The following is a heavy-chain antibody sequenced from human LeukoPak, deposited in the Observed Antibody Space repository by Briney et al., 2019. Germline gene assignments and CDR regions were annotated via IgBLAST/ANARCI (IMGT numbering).Heavy chain of an antibody. Sequence: ASVKVSCKASGYTFTSYGIIWVRQAPGQGLEWMGWISAHNGNTNYAQKLQGRVTMTTDTSTSTAYMELRSLRSDDTAMYYCARSPYYDFWSAPYHWFDPWGQGTLVTVSS. CDR3: ARSPYYDFWSAPYHWFDP. CDR2: ISAHNGNT. D-gene: IGHD3-3*01. CDR1: GYTFTSYG. V-gene: IGHV1-18*01. J-gene: IGHJ5*02.